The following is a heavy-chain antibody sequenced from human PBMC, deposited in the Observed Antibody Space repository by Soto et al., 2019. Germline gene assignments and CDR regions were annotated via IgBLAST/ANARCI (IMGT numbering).Heavy chain of an antibody. J-gene: IGHJ4*02. CDR3: AGGQSTVITSFDY. CDR1: GGTFSSYT. Sequence: QVQLVQSGAEVKKPGSSVKVSCKASGGTFSSYTISWVRQAPGQGLEWMGRIIPILGIANYAQKFKGRATITADKSTSTAFMELSSMRSEDTAVYYCAGGQSTVITSFDYWGQGTLVTVSS. V-gene: IGHV1-69*02. D-gene: IGHD3-10*01. CDR2: IIPILGIA.